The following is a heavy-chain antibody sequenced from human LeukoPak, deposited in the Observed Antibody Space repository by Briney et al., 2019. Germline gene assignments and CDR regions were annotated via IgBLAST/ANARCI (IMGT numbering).Heavy chain of an antibody. CDR1: GGSFSGYY. CDR3: ARARGYSYGYRWFDY. CDR2: INHSGST. J-gene: IGHJ4*02. D-gene: IGHD5-18*01. V-gene: IGHV4-34*01. Sequence: KASETLSLTCAVYGGSFSGYYWSWIRQPPGKGLEWIGEINHSGSTNYNPSLKSRVTISVDTSKNQFSLKLGSVTAADTAVYYCARARGYSYGYRWFDYWGQGTLVTVSS.